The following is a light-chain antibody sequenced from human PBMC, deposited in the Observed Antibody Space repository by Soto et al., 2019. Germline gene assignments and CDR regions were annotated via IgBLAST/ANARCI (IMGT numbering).Light chain of an antibody. CDR1: KIGSKI. CDR3: QVWASTDEFFV. Sequence: SYELAQPPSVSVAPGQTARITCGGDKIGSKIVHWYRQRPGQAPVAVVFDASDRPSGIPDRISASRSGDTATLTISRVDAGDEADYYCQVWASTDEFFVFGSGTKVTV. CDR2: DAS. J-gene: IGLJ1*01. V-gene: IGLV3-21*02.